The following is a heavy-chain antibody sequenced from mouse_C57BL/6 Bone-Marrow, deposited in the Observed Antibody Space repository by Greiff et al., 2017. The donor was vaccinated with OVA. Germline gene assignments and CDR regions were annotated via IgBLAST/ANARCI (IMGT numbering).Heavy chain of an antibody. CDR1: GYAFTNYL. Sequence: QVQLQQSGAELVRPGTSVKVSCKASGYAFTNYLVEWVKQRPGQGLEWIGVINPGSGGTNYNEKFKGKATLTADKSSSTAYMQLSSLTSEDSAVYFCVTELGGVWGTGTTVTVSS. CDR2: INPGSGGT. J-gene: IGHJ1*03. D-gene: IGHD1-1*02. V-gene: IGHV1-54*01. CDR3: VTELGGV.